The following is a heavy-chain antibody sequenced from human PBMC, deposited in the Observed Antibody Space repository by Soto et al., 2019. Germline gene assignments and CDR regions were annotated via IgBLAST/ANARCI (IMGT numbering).Heavy chain of an antibody. Sequence: QVQLQQWGAGLVKPSETLSLTCAVAGVSFSGYYWNWIRQPPGKGLEWVGEINHTGGANYNPSLKSRLIISMDTSKKQFYLRLSSVTAADTAVYYCARYPAYCTDGKNCPPGPWGQGTLVTVSS. D-gene: IGHD2-8*01. J-gene: IGHJ5*02. CDR3: ARYPAYCTDGKNCPPGP. V-gene: IGHV4-34*02. CDR2: INHTGGA. CDR1: GVSFSGYY.